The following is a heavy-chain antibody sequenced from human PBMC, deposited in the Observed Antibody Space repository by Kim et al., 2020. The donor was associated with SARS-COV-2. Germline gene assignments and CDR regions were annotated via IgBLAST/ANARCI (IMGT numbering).Heavy chain of an antibody. CDR3: ARDPDVLSGYCTRGYYF. Sequence: GGSLRLSCAASGFTFSNYVMHWVRQAPDRGLQWLAVISYDGKTKYYSDSVRGQFTIPRGNSKRTLYLQMHSLTTEDTAVSYCARDPDVLSGYCTRGYYF. CDR2: ISYDGKTK. J-gene: IGHJ4*01. CDR1: GFTFSNYV. V-gene: IGHV3-30*04. D-gene: IGHD3-9*01.